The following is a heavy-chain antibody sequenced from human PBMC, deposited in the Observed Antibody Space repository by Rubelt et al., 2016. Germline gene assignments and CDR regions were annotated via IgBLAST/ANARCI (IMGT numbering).Heavy chain of an antibody. CDR2: IHHSGST. V-gene: IGHV4-34*01. CDR1: GGSFSGYY. CDR3: ARDEFGSSFDY. J-gene: IGHJ4*02. Sequence: QVQLQQWGAGLLKPSETLSLTCAVYGGSFSGYYWSWIRQPPGKGLEWIGEIHHSGSTNYNPSLKSRVTISVDTSKNQFSLKLSSWTAADTAVYYCARDEFGSSFDYWGQGTLVTVSS. D-gene: IGHD6-6*01.